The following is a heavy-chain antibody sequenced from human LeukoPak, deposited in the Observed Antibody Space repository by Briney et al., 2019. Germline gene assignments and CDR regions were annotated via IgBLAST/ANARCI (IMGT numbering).Heavy chain of an antibody. CDR3: ARNSRSYYCLDL. D-gene: IGHD1-26*01. Sequence: ASVKVSCKASGYTFTNYGFSWVRQAPGQGLEWMGWISAYNGNTNYALKLQGRVTMTTDTSTSTAYMELRSLRSDDTAVYYCARNSRSYYCLDLWGQGTLVTVSS. J-gene: IGHJ5*02. V-gene: IGHV1-18*01. CDR2: ISAYNGNT. CDR1: GYTFTNYG.